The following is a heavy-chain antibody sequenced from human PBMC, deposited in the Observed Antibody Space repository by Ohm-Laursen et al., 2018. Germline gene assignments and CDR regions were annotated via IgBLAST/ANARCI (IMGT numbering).Heavy chain of an antibody. D-gene: IGHD3-22*01. CDR1: GGSISNYY. CDR3: ARDGYYDGSRYQAFDS. CDR2: VYSSGST. V-gene: IGHV4-4*07. Sequence: GTLSLTCTVSGGSISNYYWSWIRQPAGKGLEWIGRVYSSGSTNYDPSLKSRVTMSVDTSKNQFSLRLSSVTAADTAVYYCARDGYYDGSRYQAFDSWGQGTLVTVSS. J-gene: IGHJ4*02.